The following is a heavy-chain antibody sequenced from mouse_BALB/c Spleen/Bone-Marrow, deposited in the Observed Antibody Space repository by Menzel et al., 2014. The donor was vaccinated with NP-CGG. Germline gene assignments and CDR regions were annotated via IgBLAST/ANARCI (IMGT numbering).Heavy chain of an antibody. CDR2: IWAGGST. CDR3: ARVSSTMITTVFAY. J-gene: IGHJ3*01. D-gene: IGHD2-4*01. Sequence: ESGPGLVAPSQSLSITCTVSGFSLTSYGVHWVRQPPGKGLEWLGVIWAGGSTNYNSALMSRLSISKDNSKSQVFLKMNSLQTDDTAMYYCARVSSTMITTVFAYWGQGTLVTVSA. CDR1: GFSLTSYG. V-gene: IGHV2-9*02.